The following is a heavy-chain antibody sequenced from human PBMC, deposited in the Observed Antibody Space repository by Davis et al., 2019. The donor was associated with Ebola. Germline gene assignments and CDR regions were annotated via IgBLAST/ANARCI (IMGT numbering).Heavy chain of an antibody. Sequence: GESLKISCAASGFTFSSYSMNWVRQAPGKGLEWVSYISSSSSTIYYADSVKGRFTISRDNAKNSLYLQMNSLRAEDTAIYYCAKPWSDCGGDCYYYGMDVWGQGTTVTVSS. CDR3: AKPWSDCGGDCYYYGMDV. D-gene: IGHD2-21*01. CDR2: ISSSSSTI. CDR1: GFTFSSYS. V-gene: IGHV3-48*04. J-gene: IGHJ6*02.